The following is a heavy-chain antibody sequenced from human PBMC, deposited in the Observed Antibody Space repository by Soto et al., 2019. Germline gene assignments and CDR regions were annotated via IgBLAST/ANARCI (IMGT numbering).Heavy chain of an antibody. CDR3: ARTTNTGTDY. J-gene: IGHJ4*02. V-gene: IGHV2-70*04. D-gene: IGHD1-1*01. Sequence: GPTLVNPTQTLTLICAFSGFSLTSNELRVTWIRQPPGKALEWLARIDWDGEKFYSSSLRTRLTISKDSSKNQVVLTMTNMDPVDTATYYCARTTNTGTDYWGQGTLVTVSS. CDR1: GFSLTSNELR. CDR2: IDWDGEK.